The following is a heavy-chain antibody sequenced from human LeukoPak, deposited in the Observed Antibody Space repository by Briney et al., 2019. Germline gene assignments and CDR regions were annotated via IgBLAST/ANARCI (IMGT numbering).Heavy chain of an antibody. D-gene: IGHD3-22*01. CDR2: IRGNADTT. Sequence: GGALRLSCAASGFIFNNYGMSWVRQAPGKGLEWVSAIRGNADTTYYADSVKGRFTIFRDNYNNMLYLQMNSLRVEDTAVYYCAKGHGDASGYYYFDSWGQGTLVTVSS. CDR3: AKGHGDASGYYYFDS. V-gene: IGHV3-23*01. CDR1: GFIFNNYG. J-gene: IGHJ4*02.